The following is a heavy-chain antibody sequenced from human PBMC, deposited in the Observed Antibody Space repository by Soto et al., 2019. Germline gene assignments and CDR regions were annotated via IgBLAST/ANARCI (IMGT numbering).Heavy chain of an antibody. J-gene: IGHJ4*02. CDR3: ARVAGAKFDF. CDR1: GGSINTYY. V-gene: IGHV4-4*07. D-gene: IGHD6-19*01. Sequence: QVQLQESGPGLVKPSGTLSLTCTISGGSINTYYWSWIRQPAGKGLEWIGRIYHSGYTNPNSSLRSRLNMSVDTSKTQFFLRLSSVTAADTAVYYCARVAGAKFDFWGQGILVTVSS. CDR2: IYHSGYT.